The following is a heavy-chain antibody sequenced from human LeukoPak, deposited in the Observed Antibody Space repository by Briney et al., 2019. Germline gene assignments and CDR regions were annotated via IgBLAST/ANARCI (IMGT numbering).Heavy chain of an antibody. D-gene: IGHD6-6*01. J-gene: IGHJ5*02. CDR2: MNPKSGNT. Sequence: ASVKVSCKPSGYTLTSYDINWVRQATGRGHEWMGWMNPKSGNTGYAQKFQGRVTMTRNTSISTAYMELSSLRSEDTAVYYCARPYSSSSADWFDPWGQGTLVTVSS. V-gene: IGHV1-8*01. CDR1: GYTLTSYD. CDR3: ARPYSSSSADWFDP.